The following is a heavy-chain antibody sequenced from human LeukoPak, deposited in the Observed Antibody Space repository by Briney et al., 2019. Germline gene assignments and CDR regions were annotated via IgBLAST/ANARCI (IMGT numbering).Heavy chain of an antibody. Sequence: SGPTLVNPTQTLTLTCTFSGFSLNTRGVGVGWIRQPPGKALEWLSLIYWDDDKRYSPSLKNRLTITKDTSKNQVVLTMTNMDPVDTATYYCAHSIMVRGVLITPFDFWGHGTLVTVSS. CDR3: AHSIMVRGVLITPFDF. V-gene: IGHV2-5*02. D-gene: IGHD3-10*01. J-gene: IGHJ4*01. CDR2: IYWDDDK. CDR1: GFSLNTRGVG.